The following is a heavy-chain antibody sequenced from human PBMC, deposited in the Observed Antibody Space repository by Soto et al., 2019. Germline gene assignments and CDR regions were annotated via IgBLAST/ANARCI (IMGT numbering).Heavy chain of an antibody. D-gene: IGHD3-16*01. CDR3: ARDQGTYGTSSHY. J-gene: IGHJ4*02. V-gene: IGHV1-18*01. CDR2: ISVYNGHT. Sequence: ASVKVSCKASGYIFTSYGINWVRQAPGQGLEWMGWISVYNGHTKYAHKFQDRVTMSTDTSASTAYMEVRSLRSDDTAVYYCARDQGTYGTSSHYWGQGTLVTVS. CDR1: GYIFTSYG.